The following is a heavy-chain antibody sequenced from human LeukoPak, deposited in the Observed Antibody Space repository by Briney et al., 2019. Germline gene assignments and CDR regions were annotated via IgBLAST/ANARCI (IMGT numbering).Heavy chain of an antibody. V-gene: IGHV3-13*04. CDR2: IGTAGDT. J-gene: IGHJ4*02. D-gene: IGHD2-2*01. CDR1: GFTFSSYD. CDR3: ARGGVEYQFDY. Sequence: PGGSLRLSCAASGFTFSSYDMHWVRQATGKGLEWVSAIGTAGDTYYTGSVKSRFTISRENAKNSLYLQMNSLRAGDTAVYYCARGGVEYQFDYWGQGTLVTVSS.